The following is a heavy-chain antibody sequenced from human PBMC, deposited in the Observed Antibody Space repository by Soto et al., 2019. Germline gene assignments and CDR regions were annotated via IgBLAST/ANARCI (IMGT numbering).Heavy chain of an antibody. J-gene: IGHJ4*02. CDR2: IYYSGST. V-gene: IGHV4-31*03. CDR1: GGSIRSGGNS. Sequence: QVQLQESGPGLVKPSQTLSLTCTVSGGSIRSGGNSWSCIRQHSGKGLEWIGYIYYSGSTYYNPSLQSRLTISLDTSKNQFSLKLSSVTAADTAVYYCARGVLRTFDYWGQGPLVTVSS. CDR3: ARGVLRTFDY.